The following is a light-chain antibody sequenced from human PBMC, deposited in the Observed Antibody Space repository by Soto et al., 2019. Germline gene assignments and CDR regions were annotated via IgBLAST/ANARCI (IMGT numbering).Light chain of an antibody. CDR1: QGISSW. CDR3: QQAISFSLT. Sequence: DIQMTQSPSSVSASVGDRVSITCRARQGISSWLAWYQQKPGRAPKLLIYTGSSLQSGVPSRFSGAGSGTDFTLAISSLQPEFVATYYCQQAISFSLTFGVDTKVEIK. CDR2: TGS. J-gene: IGKJ4*01. V-gene: IGKV1-12*01.